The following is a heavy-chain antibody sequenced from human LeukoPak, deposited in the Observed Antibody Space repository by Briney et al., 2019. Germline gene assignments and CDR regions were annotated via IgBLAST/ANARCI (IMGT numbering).Heavy chain of an antibody. D-gene: IGHD2-2*01. CDR2: IWYDGSNK. Sequence: GRSLRLSCAASGFTFSSYGMHWVRQAPGKGLEWVAVIWYDGSNKYYADSVKGRFTISRDNSKNTLYLQMNSLRAEDTAVYYCAKRGVVPAAFAYWGQGTLVTVSS. V-gene: IGHV3-33*06. CDR3: AKRGVVPAAFAY. J-gene: IGHJ4*02. CDR1: GFTFSSYG.